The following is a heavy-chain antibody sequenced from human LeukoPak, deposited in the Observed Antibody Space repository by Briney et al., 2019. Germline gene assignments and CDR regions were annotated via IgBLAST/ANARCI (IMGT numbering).Heavy chain of an antibody. CDR2: IKQDGSEK. V-gene: IGHV3-7*04. J-gene: IGHJ4*02. CDR3: ARVDPALYYYWC. D-gene: IGHD2-8*01. CDR1: GFTFSSAW. Sequence: PGGSLRLSCTASGFTFSSAWMSCVRQAPGKGLEWVANIKQDGSEKYYVDSVKGRFTISRDNAKNSLYLQMNSLRAEDTAVYYCARVDPALYYYWCWGAGTLVTVSS.